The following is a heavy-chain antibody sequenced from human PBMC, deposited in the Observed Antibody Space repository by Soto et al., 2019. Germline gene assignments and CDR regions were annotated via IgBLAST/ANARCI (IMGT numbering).Heavy chain of an antibody. CDR2: IDPSDSQT. J-gene: IGHJ4*02. Sequence: GESLKISCKGSGYSFAGYWITWVRQKPGKGLEWMGRIDPSDSQTYYSPSFRGHVTISATKSITTVFLQWSSLRASGTAMYYCARQIYDSDTGPNFQYYFDSWSQGTPVTVSS. CDR3: ARQIYDSDTGPNFQYYFDS. V-gene: IGHV5-10-1*01. CDR1: GYSFAGYW. D-gene: IGHD3-22*01.